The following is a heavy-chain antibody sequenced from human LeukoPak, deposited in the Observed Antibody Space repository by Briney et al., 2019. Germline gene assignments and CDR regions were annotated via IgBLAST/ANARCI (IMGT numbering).Heavy chain of an antibody. V-gene: IGHV4-38-2*01. CDR3: ARAPYDFWSGYSVLDFDY. Sequence: SETLSLTCAVSGYSISSGYYWGWIRPPPGKGLEWIGSIYHSGSTYYNPSLKSRATISVDTSKNQFSLKLSSVTAADTAVYYCARAPYDFWSGYSVLDFDYWGQGTLVTVSS. J-gene: IGHJ4*02. D-gene: IGHD3-3*01. CDR2: IYHSGST. CDR1: GYSISSGYY.